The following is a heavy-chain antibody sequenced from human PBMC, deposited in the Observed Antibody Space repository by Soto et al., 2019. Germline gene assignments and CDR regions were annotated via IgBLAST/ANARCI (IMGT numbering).Heavy chain of an antibody. CDR1: GFTFSNAW. V-gene: IGHV3-15*01. J-gene: IGHJ4*02. D-gene: IGHD1-26*01. CDR2: IKRKSDGGTT. Sequence: EVQLVESGGGLVKPGGSLRLSCAASGFTFSNAWMSWVRQAPGKGLEWVGRIKRKSDGGTTDYPAPVKGRFTISRDDSKNTLYLQMNSLKTEDTAMYYCAIPLVGTRSQVRSYWGQGTLVTVSS. CDR3: AIPLVGTRSQVRSY.